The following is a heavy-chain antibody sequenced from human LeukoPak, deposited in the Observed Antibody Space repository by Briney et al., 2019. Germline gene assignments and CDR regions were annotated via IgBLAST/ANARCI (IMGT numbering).Heavy chain of an antibody. J-gene: IGHJ4*02. D-gene: IGHD3-10*01. V-gene: IGHV3-23*01. Sequence: GGSLRLSCAASGFTFSTYAMSWVRQAPGKGLEWVSAISGSGDKTNYADSVKGRFTISRDNAKNTVYLQMNSLRAEDTAVYYCARGAGWSGSGTYYFDYWGQGTLVTVSS. CDR3: ARGAGWSGSGTYYFDY. CDR2: ISGSGDKT. CDR1: GFTFSTYA.